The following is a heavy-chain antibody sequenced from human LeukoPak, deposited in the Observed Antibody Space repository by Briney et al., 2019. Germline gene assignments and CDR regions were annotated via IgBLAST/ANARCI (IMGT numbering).Heavy chain of an antibody. J-gene: IGHJ4*02. Sequence: GGSLRLSCAASGFTFSNYNMNWVRQAPGKGLEWVSYISSSGSTIYYADSVKGRFTISRDNAENSLYLQMNSLRDEDTAVYYCASTVTPFDYWGQGTLVTVSP. CDR2: ISSSGSTI. D-gene: IGHD4-17*01. CDR3: ASTVTPFDY. V-gene: IGHV3-48*02. CDR1: GFTFSNYN.